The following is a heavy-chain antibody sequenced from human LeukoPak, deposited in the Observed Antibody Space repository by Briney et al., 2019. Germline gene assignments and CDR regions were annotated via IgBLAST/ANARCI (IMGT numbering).Heavy chain of an antibody. CDR3: ARSEDGYNYGAGLDY. V-gene: IGHV5-10-1*01. J-gene: IGHJ4*02. Sequence: GESLKISCKGSGYSFSSYWIGWVRQMPGKGLEWMGRINPRDSYTNYSPSFQGHVTISADKSISTAYLQWSTLKASDTAMYYCARSEDGYNYGAGLDYWGQGTLVTVSS. CDR1: GYSFSSYW. CDR2: INPRDSYT. D-gene: IGHD5-24*01.